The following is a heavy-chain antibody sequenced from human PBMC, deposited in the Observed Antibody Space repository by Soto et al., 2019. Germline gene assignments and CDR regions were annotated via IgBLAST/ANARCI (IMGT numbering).Heavy chain of an antibody. V-gene: IGHV4-59*08. CDR3: ARLSPSRGITGISYFDY. D-gene: IGHD1-20*01. CDR1: GGSISSYY. Sequence: SETLSLTCTVSGGSISSYYWSWIRQPPGKGLEWIGYIYYSGSTNYNPSLKSRVTISVDTSKNQFSLKLSSVTAADTAVYYCARLSPSRGITGISYFDYWGQGTLVTVSS. CDR2: IYYSGST. J-gene: IGHJ4*02.